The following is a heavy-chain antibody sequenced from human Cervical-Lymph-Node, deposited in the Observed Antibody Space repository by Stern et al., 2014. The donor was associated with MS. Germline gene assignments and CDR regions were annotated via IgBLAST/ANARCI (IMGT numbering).Heavy chain of an antibody. D-gene: IGHD3-3*01. Sequence: LQPGRSLRLSCATSGFTISNYALHWVRQAPGKGLEWVAVISNDGGNKHYADSVKGRFTISRDNSNNTLYLQMNSLRPEDTAVYYCARSHVAYWGQGTLVTVSS. CDR1: GFTISNYA. V-gene: IGHV3-30-3*01. J-gene: IGHJ4*02. CDR3: ARSHVAY. CDR2: ISNDGGNK.